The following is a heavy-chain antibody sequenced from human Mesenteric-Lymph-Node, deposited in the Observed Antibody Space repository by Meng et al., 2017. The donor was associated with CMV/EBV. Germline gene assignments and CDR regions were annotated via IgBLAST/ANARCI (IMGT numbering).Heavy chain of an antibody. D-gene: IGHD3-9*01. CDR3: ARGGLPYFDCLLPVDY. V-gene: IGHV4-34*01. J-gene: IGHJ4*02. Sequence: AGCFTGYYWSWLRQPPGKGLEWIGEINHSGSANYNPSLKSRVTISLDTSKNQFSLKLSSVTAADTAVYYCARGGLPYFDCLLPVDYWGQGTLVTVSS. CDR2: INHSGSA. CDR1: AGCFTGYY.